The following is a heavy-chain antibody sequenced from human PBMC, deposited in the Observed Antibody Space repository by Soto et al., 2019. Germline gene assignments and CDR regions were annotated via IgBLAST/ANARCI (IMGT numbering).Heavy chain of an antibody. Sequence: PSDTLSLTCTVSGDSIGISSYFWGWILQPPGKGLEWIGYIYYSGSTNYNPSLKSRVTISVDTSKNQFSLKLSSVTAADTAVYYCSRGGWRHIDYWGQGTLVTVSS. CDR2: IYYSGST. V-gene: IGHV4-61*05. D-gene: IGHD3-3*01. CDR3: SRGGWRHIDY. CDR1: GDSIGISSYF. J-gene: IGHJ4*02.